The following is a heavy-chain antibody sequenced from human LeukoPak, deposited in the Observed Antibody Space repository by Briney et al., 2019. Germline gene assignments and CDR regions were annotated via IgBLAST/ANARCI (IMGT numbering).Heavy chain of an antibody. D-gene: IGHD5-12*01. CDR3: ARDHRYAFDN. CDR1: GFNFIDYS. J-gene: IGHJ4*01. V-gene: IGHV3-48*01. Sequence: GGSLRFSCAASGFNFIDYSMNWVRQAPGKGLEWISYIGISSGNTKYADSVKGRFTISRDKARNSLYLQMNSLRVEDTAMYYCARDHRYAFDNWGHGTLVTVSS. CDR2: IGISSGNT.